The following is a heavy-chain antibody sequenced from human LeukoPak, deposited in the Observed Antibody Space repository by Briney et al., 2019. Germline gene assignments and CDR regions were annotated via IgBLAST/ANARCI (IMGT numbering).Heavy chain of an antibody. J-gene: IGHJ5*02. CDR3: ARGFGSHDILTGYFFDP. CDR2: IYYSGST. V-gene: IGHV4-59*01. D-gene: IGHD3-9*01. Sequence: SETLSLTCAVYGGSFSGYYWSWIRQPPGKGLEWIGYIYYSGSTNYNPSLKSRVTISVDTSKNQFSLKLSSVTAADTAVYYCARGFGSHDILTGYFFDPWGQGTLVTVSS. CDR1: GGSFSGYY.